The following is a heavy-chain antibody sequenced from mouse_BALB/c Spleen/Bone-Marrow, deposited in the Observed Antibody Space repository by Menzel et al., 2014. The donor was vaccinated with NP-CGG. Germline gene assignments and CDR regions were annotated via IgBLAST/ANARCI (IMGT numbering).Heavy chain of an antibody. CDR3: TRVTTNWYFDV. Sequence: VQLEQSGPELVKPGASVKISCKASGYSFTGYFMNWVMQSHGKSLEWIGRINPYNGDTFYNQKFKDKATLTEDKSSSTAHMELRSLASEDSAVYYCTRVTTNWYFDVWGAGTTVTVSS. J-gene: IGHJ1*01. V-gene: IGHV1-20*02. CDR2: INPYNGDT. CDR1: GYSFTGYF. D-gene: IGHD1-1*01.